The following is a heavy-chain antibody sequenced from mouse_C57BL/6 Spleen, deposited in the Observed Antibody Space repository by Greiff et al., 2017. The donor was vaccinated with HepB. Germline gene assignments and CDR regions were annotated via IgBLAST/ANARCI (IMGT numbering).Heavy chain of an antibody. CDR3: ANYGSSYGYFDV. Sequence: QVHVKQSGPELVKPGASVKISCKASGYAFSSSWMNWVKQRPGKGLEWIGRIYPGDGDTNYNGKFKGKATLTAEKSSSTAYMQLSSLTSEDSAVYFCANYGSSYGYFDVWGTGTTVTVSS. D-gene: IGHD1-1*01. CDR2: IYPGDGDT. J-gene: IGHJ1*03. CDR1: GYAFSSSW. V-gene: IGHV1-82*01.